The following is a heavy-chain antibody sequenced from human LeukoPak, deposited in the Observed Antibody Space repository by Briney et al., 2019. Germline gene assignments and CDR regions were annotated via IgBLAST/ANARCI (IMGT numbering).Heavy chain of an antibody. CDR1: GGSISSGGYS. CDR2: IYYSGST. V-gene: IGHV4-30-2*03. J-gene: IGHJ3*02. CDR3: ATYSGTSWDAFDI. Sequence: SQTLSLTCAVSGGSISSGGYSWSWIRQPPGKGLEWIGSIYYSGSTYYNPSLKSRVTISVDTSKNQFYLKLSSVTATDTAVYYCATYSGTSWDAFDIWGQGTMVTVS. D-gene: IGHD1-26*01.